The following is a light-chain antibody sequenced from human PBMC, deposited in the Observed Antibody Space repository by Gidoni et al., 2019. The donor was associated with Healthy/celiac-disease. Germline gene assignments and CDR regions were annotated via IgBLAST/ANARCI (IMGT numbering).Light chain of an antibody. J-gene: IGKJ2*01. CDR1: QSVSSY. CDR3: QQRSNWTYT. V-gene: IGKV3-11*01. CDR2: DAS. Sequence: EIVLTQSPATLSLSPGERATLACRASQSVSSYLAWYQQKPGQAPRLLIYDASNRATRIPARFSGSGSGTDFTLTISRLEPEDFAVYYCQQRSNWTYTFGQGTKLEIK.